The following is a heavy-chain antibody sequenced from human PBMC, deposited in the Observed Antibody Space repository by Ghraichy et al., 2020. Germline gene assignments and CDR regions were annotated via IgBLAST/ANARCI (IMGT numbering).Heavy chain of an antibody. CDR1: GVSVSHYY. Sequence: SETLSLTCTVSGVSVSHYYWSWIRQPPGRGLEWIGYIYDSESTNYITNYNPSLKSRVTISVDTSKNQFSLKLSSVTAADTAVFYCARSYTFFFDSGGYPTLDFWGQGALVTVSS. V-gene: IGHV4-59*02. D-gene: IGHD3-22*01. J-gene: IGHJ4*02. CDR3: ARSYTFFFDSGGYPTLDF. CDR2: IYDSESTNYIT.